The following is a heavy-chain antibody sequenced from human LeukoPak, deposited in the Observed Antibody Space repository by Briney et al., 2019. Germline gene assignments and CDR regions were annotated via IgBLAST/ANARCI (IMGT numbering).Heavy chain of an antibody. Sequence: GGSLRLSCAASGFTVSSNYMSWVRQAPGKGLEWVSVIYSGGSTYYADSVKGRFTISRDNSKNTLYLQMNSLRAEDTAVYYCARDNYYDSSVIDYWGQGTLVTVSS. D-gene: IGHD3-22*01. CDR3: ARDNYYDSSVIDY. J-gene: IGHJ4*02. V-gene: IGHV3-66*01. CDR2: IYSGGST. CDR1: GFTVSSNY.